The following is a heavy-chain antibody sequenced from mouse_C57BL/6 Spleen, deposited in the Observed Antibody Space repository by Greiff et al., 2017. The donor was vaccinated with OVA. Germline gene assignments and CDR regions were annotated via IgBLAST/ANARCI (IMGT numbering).Heavy chain of an antibody. CDR2: IDPSDSGT. J-gene: IGHJ2*01. CDR1: GYTFTSYW. Sequence: QVQLQQPGAELVRPGSSVKLSCKASGYTFTSYWMRWVKQRPIQGLEWIGNIDPSDSGTHYNQKFKDKATLTVDKSSSTAYMQLRSLTSEDSAVYYCARKAQAYYFDYWGQGTTLTVSS. CDR3: ARKAQAYYFDY. D-gene: IGHD3-2*02. V-gene: IGHV1-52*01.